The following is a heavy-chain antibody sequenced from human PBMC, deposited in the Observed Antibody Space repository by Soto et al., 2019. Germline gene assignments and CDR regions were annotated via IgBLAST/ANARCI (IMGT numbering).Heavy chain of an antibody. CDR2: ISAQNGKT. J-gene: IGHJ4*02. D-gene: IGHD1-1*01. CDR1: GYTFTSCG. V-gene: IGHV1-18*01. Sequence: QVHLVQSGAKVKKPGASLKVSCKVSGYTFTSCGTTWVRQAPGQGLEWMGWISAQNGKTDYPQKLQGRVIVTRDTSTSTAYMELRSLRSDDTAVYYCARGRYGDYWGQGALVTVSS. CDR3: ARGRYGDY.